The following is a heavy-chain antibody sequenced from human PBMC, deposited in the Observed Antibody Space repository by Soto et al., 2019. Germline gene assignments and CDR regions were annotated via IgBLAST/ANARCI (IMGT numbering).Heavy chain of an antibody. CDR2: IFYSGYT. D-gene: IGHD6-13*01. V-gene: IGHV4-30-2*03. J-gene: IGHJ4*02. CDR1: GGSISSGGYS. Sequence: SETLSLTCAVSGGSISSGGYSWSWIRQPPGKGLEWIGNIFYSGYTHYNPSLKSRVTISVDTSKNQFSLKLTSVAAADTAIYYCARLQAAVPHYWGQGILVTVSS. CDR3: ARLQAAVPHY.